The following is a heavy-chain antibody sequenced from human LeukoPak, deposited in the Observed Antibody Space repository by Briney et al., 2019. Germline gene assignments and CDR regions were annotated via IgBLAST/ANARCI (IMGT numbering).Heavy chain of an antibody. CDR2: IFPGDSDT. D-gene: IGHD1-26*01. Sequence: GESLKISCKGSGYSFTSYWIGWVRQMPGKGLEWMGIIFPGDSDTRYSPSFQGQVTMSADKSISTTFLQWNSLKASDTAMYYCAAAVYGGSYPDGFDIWGQGTMVTVSS. CDR3: AAAVYGGSYPDGFDI. CDR1: GYSFTSYW. V-gene: IGHV5-51*01. J-gene: IGHJ3*02.